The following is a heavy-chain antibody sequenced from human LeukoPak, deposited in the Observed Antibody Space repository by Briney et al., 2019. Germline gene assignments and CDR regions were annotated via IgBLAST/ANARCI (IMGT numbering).Heavy chain of an antibody. Sequence: PSGTLSLTCAVSGWSFSGYYLSWIRQPPGKGLEWMGEINHSGSTNYNPSLKRRVSISVDTTKNQFSLKLSSVAAADTAVYYCARYVGRSWYSNWFDPWGQGTLVTVSS. CDR2: INHSGST. CDR1: GWSFSGYY. CDR3: ARYVGRSWYSNWFDP. V-gene: IGHV4-34*01. D-gene: IGHD6-13*01. J-gene: IGHJ5*02.